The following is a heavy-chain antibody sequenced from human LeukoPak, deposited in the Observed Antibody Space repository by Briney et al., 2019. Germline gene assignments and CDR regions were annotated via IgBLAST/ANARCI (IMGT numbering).Heavy chain of an antibody. Sequence: GGSLRLSCAASGFTFSSYSMNWVRQAPGKGLEWVSSISSSSSYIYYADSVKGRFTISRDNAKNSLYLQMNSLRAEDTAVYYCARSGATGCCSGGSCDHHLFDYWGQGTLVTVSS. CDR2: ISSSSSYI. CDR1: GFTFSSYS. V-gene: IGHV3-21*01. CDR3: ARSGATGCCSGGSCDHHLFDY. J-gene: IGHJ4*02. D-gene: IGHD2-15*01.